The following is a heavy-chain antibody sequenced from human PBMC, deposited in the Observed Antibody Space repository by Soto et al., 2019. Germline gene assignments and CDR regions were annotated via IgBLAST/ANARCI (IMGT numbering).Heavy chain of an antibody. V-gene: IGHV4-30-4*01. CDR3: ARVGGYYGSGANYYYGMDV. J-gene: IGHJ6*02. Sequence: SETLSLTCSVSGGSISGGYYYWSWIRQPPGKGLEWIGNIYYSGNTYYNPSLKSRLIISIDTSKNQFSLKLSSVTAADTAVYYCARVGGYYGSGANYYYGMDVWGQGTTVT. D-gene: IGHD3-10*01. CDR2: IYYSGNT. CDR1: GGSISGGYYY.